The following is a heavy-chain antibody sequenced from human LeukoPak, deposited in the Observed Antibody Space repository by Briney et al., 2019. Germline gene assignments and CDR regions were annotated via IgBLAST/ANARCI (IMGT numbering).Heavy chain of an antibody. Sequence: GGSLRLSCAASGFTFSTFAMIWVRQPPGKGLEWVSSIFPSGGEIHYADSVRGRFTISRDNSKSTLSLQMNSLRAEDTAVYYCARLPTRWGQGTLVTVSS. V-gene: IGHV3-23*01. D-gene: IGHD2-21*02. CDR3: ARLPTR. CDR1: GFTFSTFA. J-gene: IGHJ4*02. CDR2: IFPSGGEI.